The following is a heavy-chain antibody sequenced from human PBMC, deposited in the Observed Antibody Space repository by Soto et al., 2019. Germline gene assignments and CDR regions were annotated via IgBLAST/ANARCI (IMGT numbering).Heavy chain of an antibody. D-gene: IGHD6-19*01. Sequence: QITLKESGPTLVKPTQTLTLTCSFSGFSLTTSGVGVGWIRQPPGKALESLALIYWDDDRRYSPFLRSRLTITKDTSKTKAVLNITNMDPLDTDTYVCAHSRGGYGWYDAHFDYWGQGALVTVSS. CDR1: GFSLTTSGVG. CDR3: AHSRGGYGWYDAHFDY. CDR2: IYWDDDR. V-gene: IGHV2-5*02. J-gene: IGHJ4*02.